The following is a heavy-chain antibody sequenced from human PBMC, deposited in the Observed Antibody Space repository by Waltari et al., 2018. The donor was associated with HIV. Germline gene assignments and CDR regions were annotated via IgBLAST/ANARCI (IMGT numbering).Heavy chain of an antibody. V-gene: IGHV3-74*01. CDR1: GFTFISHW. CDR2: INSDGSST. J-gene: IGHJ4*02. CDR3: ATSRTFDY. Sequence: EVQLVESGGGLAQPGGSLRLYCAASGFTFISHWMHCVRQVPGKGRIWVSRINSDGSSTSYAASVKGRFTISRDNAKNTLYLQMNSLRAEDTAVYYCATSRTFDYWGQGTLVTVSS.